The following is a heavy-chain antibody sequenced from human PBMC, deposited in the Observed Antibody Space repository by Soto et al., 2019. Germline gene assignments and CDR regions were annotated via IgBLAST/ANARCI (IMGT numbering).Heavy chain of an antibody. D-gene: IGHD6-19*01. Sequence: SETLSLTCTVSGGSISSSSYYWGWIRQPPGKGLEWIGSIYYSGSTYYNPSLKSRVTISVDTSKNQFSLKLSSVTAADTAVYYCARPLPLAYSSGLYWFDPWGQGTLVTVSS. CDR2: IYYSGST. CDR1: GGSISSSSYY. CDR3: ARPLPLAYSSGLYWFDP. J-gene: IGHJ5*02. V-gene: IGHV4-39*01.